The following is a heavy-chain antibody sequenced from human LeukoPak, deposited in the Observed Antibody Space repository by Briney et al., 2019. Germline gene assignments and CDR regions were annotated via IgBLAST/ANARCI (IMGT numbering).Heavy chain of an antibody. CDR2: ISSSSSYI. CDR3: ARDSPRGPYDYVSSGLPGAFDI. CDR1: GFTFSSYS. Sequence: KPGGSLRLSCAASGFTFSSYSMNWVRQAPGKGLEWVSSISSSSSYIYYADSVKGRFTISRDNAKNSLYLQMNSLRAEDTAVYYCARDSPRGPYDYVSSGLPGAFDIWGQGTMVTVSS. D-gene: IGHD3-16*01. V-gene: IGHV3-21*01. J-gene: IGHJ3*02.